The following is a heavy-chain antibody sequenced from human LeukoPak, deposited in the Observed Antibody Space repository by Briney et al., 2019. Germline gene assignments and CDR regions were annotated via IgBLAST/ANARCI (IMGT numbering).Heavy chain of an antibody. Sequence: GGSLRLSCAASGFTFTNHWMSWVRQAPGKGLEWVANINQDGSEKYYVDSVKGRFTISRGNADNSLFLQMNSLRAEDTALYYCVRSYVARGLLTEDYWGQGTPVTVSS. V-gene: IGHV3-7*01. CDR2: INQDGSEK. D-gene: IGHD3-10*01. CDR3: VRSYVARGLLTEDY. J-gene: IGHJ4*02. CDR1: GFTFTNHW.